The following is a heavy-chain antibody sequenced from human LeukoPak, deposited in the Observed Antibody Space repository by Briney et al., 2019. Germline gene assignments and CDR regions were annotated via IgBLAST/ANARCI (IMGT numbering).Heavy chain of an antibody. D-gene: IGHD6-13*01. CDR3: ARVGFTSSWSNFDY. Sequence: ASVKVSCKAPGYTFAAYFIHWVRQAPGQGLEWMGRINPNGGDTNYAQKFQGRVTMTGDTSISTAYMELSSLRSDDTAMYYCARVGFTSSWSNFDYWGQGTLVTVSS. V-gene: IGHV1-2*06. J-gene: IGHJ4*02. CDR2: INPNGGDT. CDR1: GYTFAAYF.